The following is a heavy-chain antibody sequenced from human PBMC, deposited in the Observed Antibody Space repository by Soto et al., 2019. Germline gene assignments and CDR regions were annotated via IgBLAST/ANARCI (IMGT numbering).Heavy chain of an antibody. Sequence: SETLSLTCTVSGGSISSYYWSWIRQPPGKGLEWIGYIYYSGSTNYNPSLKSRVTISVDTSKNQFSLKLSSVTAADTAVYYCESLSGDYVSYWGQGTLVTVSS. CDR2: IYYSGST. J-gene: IGHJ4*02. V-gene: IGHV4-59*08. CDR3: ESLSGDYVSY. D-gene: IGHD4-17*01. CDR1: GGSISSYY.